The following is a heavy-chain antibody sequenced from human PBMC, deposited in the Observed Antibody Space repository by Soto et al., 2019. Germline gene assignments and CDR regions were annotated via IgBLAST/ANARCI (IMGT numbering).Heavy chain of an antibody. CDR2: IIPIFGTA. Sequence: SVKVSCKASGGTFSSYAISWVRQAPGQGLEWMGGIIPIFGTANYAQKFQGRVTITADKSTSTAYMELSSLRSEDTAVYYCARDRAPTTRYYYYHGMDVWGQGTTVTVSS. CDR1: GGTFSSYA. V-gene: IGHV1-69*06. J-gene: IGHJ6*02. CDR3: ARDRAPTTRYYYYHGMDV.